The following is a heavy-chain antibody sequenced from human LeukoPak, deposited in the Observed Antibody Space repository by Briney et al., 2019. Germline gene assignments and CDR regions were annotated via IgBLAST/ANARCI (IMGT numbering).Heavy chain of an antibody. J-gene: IGHJ4*02. CDR3: AKDRVKSGYDFWSGYSRSKDY. Sequence: GGSLRLSCAASGFTFSSYAMSWVRQAPGKGLEWVSAISGSGGSTYYADSVRGRFTISRDNSKNTLYLQMNSLRAEDTAVYYCAKDRVKSGYDFWSGYSRSKDYWGQGTLVTVSS. V-gene: IGHV3-23*01. D-gene: IGHD3-3*01. CDR1: GFTFSSYA. CDR2: ISGSGGST.